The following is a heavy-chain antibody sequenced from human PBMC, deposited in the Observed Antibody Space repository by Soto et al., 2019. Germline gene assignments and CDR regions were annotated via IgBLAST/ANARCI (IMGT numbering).Heavy chain of an antibody. CDR2: INHSGST. D-gene: IGHD2-15*01. CDR3: ARLPPISRYCSGGSCYGY. J-gene: IGHJ4*02. V-gene: IGHV4-34*01. Sequence: SETLSLTCAVYGGSFSGYYWSWIRQPPGKGLGWIGEINHSGSTNYNPSLKSRVTISVDTSKNQFSLKLSSVTAADTAVYYCARLPPISRYCSGGSCYGYWGQGTLVTVSS. CDR1: GGSFSGYY.